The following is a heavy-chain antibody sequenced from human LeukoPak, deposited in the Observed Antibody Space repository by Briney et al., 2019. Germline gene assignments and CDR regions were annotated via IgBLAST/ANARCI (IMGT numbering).Heavy chain of an antibody. Sequence: ASVKVSCKASGYTFTSYGISWVRQAPGQGLEWMGWISAYNGNTNYAQNLQGRVTMTTDTSTSTAYMELRSLRSDGTAVYYCARAPLASGYADYWGQGTLVTVSS. CDR3: ARAPLASGYADY. CDR1: GYTFTSYG. V-gene: IGHV1-18*04. D-gene: IGHD5-12*01. CDR2: ISAYNGNT. J-gene: IGHJ4*02.